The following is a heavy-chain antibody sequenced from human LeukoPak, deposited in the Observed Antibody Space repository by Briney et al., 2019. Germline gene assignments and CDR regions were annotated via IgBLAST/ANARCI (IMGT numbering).Heavy chain of an antibody. V-gene: IGHV4-34*01. J-gene: IGHJ5*02. CDR2: INHSGST. D-gene: IGHD6-13*01. CDR3: ARQRGSSLDWFDP. Sequence: SETLSLTCAVYGGSFSGYYWSWIRHPPGKGLEWIGEINHSGSTNYNPSLKSRVTISVDTSKNQFSLKLSSVTAADTAVYYCARQRGSSLDWFDPWGQGTLVTVSS. CDR1: GGSFSGYY.